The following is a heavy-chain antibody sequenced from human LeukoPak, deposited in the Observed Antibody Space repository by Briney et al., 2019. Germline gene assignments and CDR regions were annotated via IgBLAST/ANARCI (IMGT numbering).Heavy chain of an antibody. V-gene: IGHV3-21*01. D-gene: IGHD3-9*01. CDR2: ISSSSSYI. Sequence: GGSLRLSCAASGFTFSSYSMNWVRQAPGKGLEWVSSISSSSSYIYYADSVKGRFTISRDNAKNSLYLQMNSLRAEDTAVYYCARDSVLRYFDSTGYMDVWGKGTTVTVSS. CDR1: GFTFSSYS. CDR3: ARDSVLRYFDSTGYMDV. J-gene: IGHJ6*03.